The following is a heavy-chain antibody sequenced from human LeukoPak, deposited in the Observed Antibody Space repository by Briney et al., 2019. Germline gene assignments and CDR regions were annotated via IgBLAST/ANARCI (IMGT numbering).Heavy chain of an antibody. D-gene: IGHD1-26*01. V-gene: IGHV5-51*01. Sequence: GESLKISCKASGYSFTDYWIGWVRQMPGKGLEWMGIIYPGDSDIRYSPPFQGQVTMSADKSISTAYLQWSSLKASDTAMYYCAIRYSGSYNDYWGQGTLVTVSS. J-gene: IGHJ4*02. CDR1: GYSFTDYW. CDR3: AIRYSGSYNDY. CDR2: IYPGDSDI.